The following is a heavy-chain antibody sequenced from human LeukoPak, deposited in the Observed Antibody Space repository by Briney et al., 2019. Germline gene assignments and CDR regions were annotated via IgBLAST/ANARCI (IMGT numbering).Heavy chain of an antibody. Sequence: SETLSLTCTVSGGSISSSSYYWGWIRQPPGKGLEWIGEINHSGSTNYNPSLKSRVTISVDTSKNQFSLKLSSVTAADTAVYYCARGVATIIHWGQGTLVTVSS. V-gene: IGHV4-39*07. J-gene: IGHJ4*02. CDR1: GGSISSSSYY. CDR2: INHSGST. D-gene: IGHD5-12*01. CDR3: ARGVATIIH.